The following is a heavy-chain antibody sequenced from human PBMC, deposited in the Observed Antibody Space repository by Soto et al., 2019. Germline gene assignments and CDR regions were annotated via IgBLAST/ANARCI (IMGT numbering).Heavy chain of an antibody. J-gene: IGHJ5*02. CDR3: ARVGPWVPYYYDSSPYPFENWFDP. CDR2: IYHGGST. CDR1: GGSISRYY. Sequence: NPSETLSLTCTVSGGSISRYYWNWIRQPPGKGLEWIGSIYHGGSTYYNPSLNSRVTLSIDMTNNHVSLILNSVTAADTAVYYCARVGPWVPYYYDSSPYPFENWFDPWGQGTLVTVSS. D-gene: IGHD3-22*01. V-gene: IGHV4-59*08.